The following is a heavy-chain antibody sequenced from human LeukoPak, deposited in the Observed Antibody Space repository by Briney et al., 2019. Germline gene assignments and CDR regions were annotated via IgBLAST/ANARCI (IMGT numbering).Heavy chain of an antibody. J-gene: IGHJ4*02. D-gene: IGHD2-15*01. Sequence: ASVKVSCKASGGTFSSYAISWVRQAPGQGFEWMGRIIPIFGTANYAQKFQGRVTITTDESTSTAYMELSSLRSEDTAVYYCAIRSNCSGGSCYALDFDYWGQGTLVTVSS. CDR1: GGTFSSYA. CDR2: IIPIFGTA. CDR3: AIRSNCSGGSCYALDFDY. V-gene: IGHV1-69*05.